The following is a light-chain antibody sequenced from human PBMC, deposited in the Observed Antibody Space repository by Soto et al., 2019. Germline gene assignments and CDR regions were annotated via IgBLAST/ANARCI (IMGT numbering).Light chain of an antibody. Sequence: EIVMTQSPATLSVSPGERATLSCRASQSVGSNLAWYQQRPGQAPRLLIYGASTRATGVPARFSVSGSGTEFTLTISSLQSEDFGIYICQQYNNWPPDRTFGQGTKVEIK. CDR3: QQYNNWPPDRT. CDR1: QSVGSN. J-gene: IGKJ1*01. V-gene: IGKV3-15*01. CDR2: GAS.